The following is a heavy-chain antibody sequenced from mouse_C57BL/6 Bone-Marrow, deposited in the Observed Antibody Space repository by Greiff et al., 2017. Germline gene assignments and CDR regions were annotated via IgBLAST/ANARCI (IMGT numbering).Heavy chain of an antibody. V-gene: IGHV14-4*01. CDR1: GFNIKDDY. CDR2: IDPENGDT. CDR3: TTDYYGSSLDW. Sequence: EVQLQQSGAELVRPGASVKLSCTASGFNIKDDYMHWVKQRPEQGLEWIGWIDPENGDTEYASKFQGKATITADTSSNTAYLQLSSLTSEDTAVYYCTTDYYGSSLDWWGQGTTLTVSS. J-gene: IGHJ2*01. D-gene: IGHD1-1*01.